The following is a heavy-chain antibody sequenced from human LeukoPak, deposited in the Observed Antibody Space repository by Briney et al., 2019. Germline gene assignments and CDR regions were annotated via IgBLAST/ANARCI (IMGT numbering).Heavy chain of an antibody. CDR3: AVRDYYGDYGY. Sequence: ASVKVSCKASGYTFTSYDINWVRQATGQGLEWMGWMNPNSGNTGYAQKFQGRVTITRDTSASTAYMELSSLRSEDTAVYYCAVRDYYGDYGYWGQGTLVTVSS. CDR1: GYTFTSYD. CDR2: MNPNSGNT. J-gene: IGHJ4*02. V-gene: IGHV1-8*01. D-gene: IGHD4-17*01.